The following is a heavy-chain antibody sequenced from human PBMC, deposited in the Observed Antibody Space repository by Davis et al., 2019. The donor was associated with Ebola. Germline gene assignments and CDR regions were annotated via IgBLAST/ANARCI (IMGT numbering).Heavy chain of an antibody. CDR3: ARDHCSGGSCPDGWFDP. Sequence: PSETLSLTCTVSGGSISSYYWSWIRQPPGKGLEWIGYIYYSGSTNYNPSLKSRVTISVDTSKNQFSLKLSSVTAADTAVYYCARDHCSGGSCPDGWFDPWGQGTLVTVSS. J-gene: IGHJ5*02. D-gene: IGHD2-15*01. V-gene: IGHV4-59*01. CDR2: IYYSGST. CDR1: GGSISSYY.